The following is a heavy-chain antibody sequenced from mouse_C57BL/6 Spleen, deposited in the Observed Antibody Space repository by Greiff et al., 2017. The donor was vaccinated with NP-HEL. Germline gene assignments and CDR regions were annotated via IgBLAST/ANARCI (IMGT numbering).Heavy chain of an antibody. Sequence: DVQLVESGPVLVKPGASVKMSCKASGYTFTDYYMNWVKQSHGKSLEWIGVINPYNGGTSYNQKFKGKATLTVDKSSSTAYMELNSLTSEDSAVYYCARKYYGSSPYWYFDVWGTGTTVTVSS. D-gene: IGHD1-1*01. CDR1: GYTFTDYY. J-gene: IGHJ1*03. CDR2: INPYNGGT. V-gene: IGHV1-19*01. CDR3: ARKYYGSSPYWYFDV.